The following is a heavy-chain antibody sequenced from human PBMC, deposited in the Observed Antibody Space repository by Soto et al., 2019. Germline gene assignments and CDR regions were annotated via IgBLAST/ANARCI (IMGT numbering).Heavy chain of an antibody. CDR2: IYYSGST. CDR3: AREMATIAYYYYGMDV. V-gene: IGHV4-30-4*01. CDR1: GGSISSGDYY. J-gene: IGHJ6*02. Sequence: PSETLSLTCTVSGGSISSGDYYWSWIRQPPGKGLEWIGYIYYSGSTYYNPSLKSRVTISVDTSKNQFSLKLSSVTAADTAVYYCAREMATIAYYYYGMDVWDQGTTVTVSS. D-gene: IGHD5-12*01.